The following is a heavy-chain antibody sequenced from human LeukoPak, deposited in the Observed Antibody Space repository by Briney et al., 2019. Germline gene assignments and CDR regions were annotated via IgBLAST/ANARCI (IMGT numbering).Heavy chain of an antibody. D-gene: IGHD6-13*01. CDR2: IKQDGSEK. V-gene: IGHV3-7*03. CDR3: AVQIGTGYSSSWYEDY. Sequence: PGGSLRLSCAASGFTFSSYWLSWVRQAPGKGLEWVANIKQDGSEKYYVDSVKGRFTISRDNSKNTLYLQMNSLRAEDTAVYYCAVQIGTGYSSSWYEDYWGQGTLVTVSS. CDR1: GFTFSSYW. J-gene: IGHJ4*02.